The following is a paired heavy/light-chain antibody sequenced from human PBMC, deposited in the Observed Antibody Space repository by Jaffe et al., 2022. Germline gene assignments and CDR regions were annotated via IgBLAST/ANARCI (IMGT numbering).Light chain of an antibody. V-gene: IGLV2-14*01. Sequence: QSALTQPASVSGSPGQSITISCTGTSSDVGGYNSVSWYQQYPGKAPKLMIYDVTTRPSGVSIRFSGSKSGNTASLTISGLQAEDEADYYCCSYTSSSTVWVFGGGTKLTVL. CDR1: SSDVGGYNS. CDR2: DVT. J-gene: IGLJ3*02. CDR3: CSYTSSSTVWV.
Heavy chain of an antibody. D-gene: IGHD3-16*02. CDR1: GFTFSTYA. CDR2: ISGPGATT. J-gene: IGHJ4*02. V-gene: IGHV3-23*01. Sequence: EVQLLESGGGLIQPGGSLRLSCAASGFTFSTYAMNWVRQAPGKGLEWVSGISGPGATTSYADSVKGRFTISRDNSKNTLYLQMNSLRAEDTAVYYCARDPGVIPRHYFDYWGQGSLVTVSS. CDR3: ARDPGVIPRHYFDY.